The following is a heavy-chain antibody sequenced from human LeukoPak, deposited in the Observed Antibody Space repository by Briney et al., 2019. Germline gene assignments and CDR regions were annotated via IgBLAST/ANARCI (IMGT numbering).Heavy chain of an antibody. D-gene: IGHD4-17*01. J-gene: IGHJ4*02. CDR2: ISYDGNNK. CDR1: GFTLSIYG. CDR3: ARGLNRYFTTVTPLGDY. V-gene: IGHV3-30*03. Sequence: GGSLRLSCADSGFTLSIYGLHWVRQAPGKELERVAVISYDGNNKFYADSVKGRFTVSRDNSNNTLYPQMSSLRLDDTAIYYCARGLNRYFTTVTPLGDYWGQGILVTVSS.